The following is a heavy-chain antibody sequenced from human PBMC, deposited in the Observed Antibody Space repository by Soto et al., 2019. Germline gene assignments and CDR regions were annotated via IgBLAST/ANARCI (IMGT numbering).Heavy chain of an antibody. D-gene: IGHD3-22*01. Sequence: SEILSLTCTVSGGSISSYYWSWIRQPPGKGLEWIGDIYYGGSTNYNPSLKSRVTISIDKSKNQFSLKLKSVTAADTAVYFCARTAKFYYHDNSGLPFDPWGQGTLVTVSS. CDR1: GGSISSYY. J-gene: IGHJ5*02. CDR3: ARTAKFYYHDNSGLPFDP. V-gene: IGHV4-59*12. CDR2: IYYGGST.